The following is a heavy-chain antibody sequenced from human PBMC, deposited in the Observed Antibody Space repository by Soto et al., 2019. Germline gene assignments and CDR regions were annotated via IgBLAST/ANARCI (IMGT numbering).Heavy chain of an antibody. J-gene: IGHJ4*02. CDR2: IIPIFGPA. V-gene: IGHV1-69*06. CDR3: ATAAKGYFDY. CDR1: GGTFNTFA. Sequence: QVQLVQSGAEVKKPGSSVKVSCKASGGTFNTFAISWVRQAPGQGLEWMGGIIPIFGPANYAEKFQGRVTITADKSTSTAYLELTSLTSEDTAVYYCATAAKGYFDYWGQGTLVTVSS.